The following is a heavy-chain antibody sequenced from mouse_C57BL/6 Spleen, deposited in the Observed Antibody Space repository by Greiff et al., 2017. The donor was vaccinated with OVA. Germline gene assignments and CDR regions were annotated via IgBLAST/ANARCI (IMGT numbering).Heavy chain of an antibody. Sequence: QVQLQQPGAELVKPGASVKLSCKASGYTFTEYTIHWVKQRPGQGLEWIGWFYPGSGSIKYNEKFKDKATLTADKSSSTVYMELSRLTSEDSAVYFCARHDPNYYGSSYGYFDVWGTGTTVTVSS. J-gene: IGHJ1*03. CDR3: ARHDPNYYGSSYGYFDV. D-gene: IGHD1-1*01. CDR1: GYTFTEYT. CDR2: FYPGSGSI. V-gene: IGHV1-62-2*01.